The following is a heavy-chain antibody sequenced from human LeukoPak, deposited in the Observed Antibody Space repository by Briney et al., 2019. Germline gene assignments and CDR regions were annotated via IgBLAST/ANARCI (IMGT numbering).Heavy chain of an antibody. V-gene: IGHV1-2*02. CDR1: GYTFTGYY. CDR3: VRVSHLFTGTTGFDP. J-gene: IGHJ5*02. CDR2: INPNSGGT. Sequence: ASVKDSCKASGYTFTGYYMHWVRQAPGQGLEWMGWINPNSGGTNYAQKFQGRVTMTRDTSISTAYMELSRLRSDDTAVYYCVRVSHLFTGTTGFDPWGQGTLVTVSS. D-gene: IGHD1-7*01.